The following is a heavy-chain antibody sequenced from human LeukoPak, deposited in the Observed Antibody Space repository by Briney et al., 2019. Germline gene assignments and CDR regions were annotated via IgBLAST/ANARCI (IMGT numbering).Heavy chain of an antibody. CDR3: ARRYCSGGSCYIDY. CDR1: GFTFSSYA. V-gene: IGHV3-7*01. CDR2: IKQDGSEK. Sequence: GGSLRLSCAASGFTFSSYAMSWVRQAPGKGLEWVANIKQDGSEKYYVDSVKGRFTISRDNAKNSLYLQMNSLRAEDTAVYYCARRYCSGGSCYIDYWGQGTLVTVSS. J-gene: IGHJ4*02. D-gene: IGHD2-15*01.